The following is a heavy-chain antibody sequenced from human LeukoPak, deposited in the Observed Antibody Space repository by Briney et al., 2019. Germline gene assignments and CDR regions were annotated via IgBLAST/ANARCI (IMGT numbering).Heavy chain of an antibody. J-gene: IGHJ2*01. D-gene: IGHD3-9*01. V-gene: IGHV3-30-3*01. CDR3: ARDRINYDILTGYWYFDL. CDR1: GFTFSSYA. Sequence: GGSLRLSCAASGFTFSSYAMHWVRQAPGKGLEWVAVISYDGSNKYYADSVKGRFTISRDNSKNTLYQQMNSLRAEDTAVYYCARDRINYDILTGYWYFDLWGRGTLVTVSS. CDR2: ISYDGSNK.